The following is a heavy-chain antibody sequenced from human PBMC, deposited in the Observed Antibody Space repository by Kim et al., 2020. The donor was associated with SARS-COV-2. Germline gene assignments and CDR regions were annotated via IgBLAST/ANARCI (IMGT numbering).Heavy chain of an antibody. CDR3: AKEDGGYSYGWDYYGMDV. CDR2: ISWDGGST. Sequence: GGSLRLSCAASGFTFDDYTMHWVRQAPGKGLEWVSLISWDGGSTYYADSVKGRFTISRDNSKNSLYLQMNSLRTEDTALYYCAKEDGGYSYGWDYYGMDVWGQGTTVTGSS. J-gene: IGHJ6*02. V-gene: IGHV3-43*01. D-gene: IGHD5-18*01. CDR1: GFTFDDYT.